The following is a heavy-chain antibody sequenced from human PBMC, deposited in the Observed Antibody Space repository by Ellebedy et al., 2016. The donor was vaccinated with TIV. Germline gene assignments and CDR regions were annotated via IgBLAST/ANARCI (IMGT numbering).Heavy chain of an antibody. J-gene: IGHJ4*02. CDR3: ATDRRDYYDSSGLDY. CDR1: GFTFSSYV. V-gene: IGHV3-23*01. Sequence: GESLKISXAASGFTFSSYVMNWVRQAPGKGLEWVSVISGSGGSTYYADSVKGRFTISRDNSKNTLYLQMNSLRVEDTAVYYCATDRRDYYDSSGLDYWGQGTLVTVSS. D-gene: IGHD3-22*01. CDR2: ISGSGGST.